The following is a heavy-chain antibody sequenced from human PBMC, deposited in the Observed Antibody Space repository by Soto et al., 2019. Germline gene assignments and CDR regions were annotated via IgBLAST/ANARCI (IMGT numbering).Heavy chain of an antibody. J-gene: IGHJ4*02. Sequence: EVQLVESGGGLVQPGGSLRLSCAASGFTFSNFPMTWVRQAPGKGLEWVSYISGASNYIYYADSVKGRFTISRDNAKNSMSLQMNSLRDEDTAVYYCARPVYTVVTTIDYWGQGTRVTVSS. V-gene: IGHV3-48*02. D-gene: IGHD4-4*01. CDR3: ARPVYTVVTTIDY. CDR1: GFTFSNFP. CDR2: ISGASNYI.